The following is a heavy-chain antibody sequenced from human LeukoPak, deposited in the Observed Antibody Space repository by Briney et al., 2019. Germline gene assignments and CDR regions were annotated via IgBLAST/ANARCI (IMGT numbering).Heavy chain of an antibody. D-gene: IGHD2-15*01. Sequence: PGGSLRLSCAASGFIFSPYWMSWVRQAPGKGLEWVANIKPDGSQKDYVDSVKGRFTISRDNAKNSLYLQMDSLRAEDTAMYYCAREDMWAFDMWGQGTMVTVSS. CDR1: GFIFSPYW. CDR3: AREDMWAFDM. J-gene: IGHJ3*02. CDR2: IKPDGSQK. V-gene: IGHV3-7*01.